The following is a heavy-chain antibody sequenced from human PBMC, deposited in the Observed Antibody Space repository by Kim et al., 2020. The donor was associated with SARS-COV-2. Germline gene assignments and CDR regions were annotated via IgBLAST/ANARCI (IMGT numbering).Heavy chain of an antibody. CDR3: ARGKVVTSANWFDP. CDR1: GFTFSSYA. Sequence: GGSLRLSCAASGFTFSSYAMHWVRQAPGKGLEWVAVISYDGSNKYYADSVKGRFTISRDNSKNTLYLQMNSLRAEDTAVYYCARGKVVTSANWFDPWGQGTLVTVSS. J-gene: IGHJ5*02. D-gene: IGHD2-21*02. CDR2: ISYDGSNK. V-gene: IGHV3-30*04.